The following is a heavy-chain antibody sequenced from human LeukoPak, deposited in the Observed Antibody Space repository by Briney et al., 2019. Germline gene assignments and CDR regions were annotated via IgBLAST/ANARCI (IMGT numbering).Heavy chain of an antibody. V-gene: IGHV4-39*07. CDR2: IYYSGST. CDR3: ARVRAAAIPYYFDY. J-gene: IGHJ4*02. D-gene: IGHD6-13*01. CDR1: GGSISSSSYY. Sequence: SETLSLTCTVSGGSISSSSYYWGWIRQPPGKGLEWIGSIYYSGSTYYNPSLKSRVTISVDTSKSQFSLKLSSVTAADTAVYYCARVRAAAIPYYFDYWGQGTLVTVSS.